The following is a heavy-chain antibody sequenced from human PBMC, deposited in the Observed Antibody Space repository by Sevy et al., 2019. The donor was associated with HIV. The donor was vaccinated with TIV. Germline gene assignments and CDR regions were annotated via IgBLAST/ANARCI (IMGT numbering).Heavy chain of an antibody. J-gene: IGHJ4*02. Sequence: GGSLRLSCAASGFTFSTYAMSWVRQTPGKGLQWVSVISGSSNYIYYAESVKGRFIISRDNVKNTLYLQMNSLGADDTAVYYCARGPPDGSYDYFDYWGQGTLVTVSS. V-gene: IGHV3-21*06. CDR1: GFTFSTYA. D-gene: IGHD1-26*01. CDR2: ISGSSNYI. CDR3: ARGPPDGSYDYFDY.